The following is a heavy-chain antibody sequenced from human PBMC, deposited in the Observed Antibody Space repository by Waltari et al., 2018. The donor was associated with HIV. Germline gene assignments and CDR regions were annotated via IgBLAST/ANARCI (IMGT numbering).Heavy chain of an antibody. CDR3: ATDVGQWLAPVVH. CDR2: IRAKGRIT. CDR1: GCTFASYS. V-gene: IGHV3-33*04. J-gene: IGHJ4*02. D-gene: IGHD6-19*01. Sequence: VQLVGSGGGGVQPGSSLRLSCAKSGCTFASYSLRRVRQAPGRGLLWAAVIRAKGRITDYIDAGKGRLTTSRYNSNSPLTLQMISPGVEEAAGYYCATDVGQWLAPVVHWGQRTRVIGSP.